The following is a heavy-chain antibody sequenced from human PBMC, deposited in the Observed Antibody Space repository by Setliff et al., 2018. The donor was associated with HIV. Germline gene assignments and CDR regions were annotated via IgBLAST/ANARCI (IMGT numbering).Heavy chain of an antibody. CDR1: GGSMSTHY. CDR2: IYTTGST. CDR3: ASGSPFEGFDM. D-gene: IGHD1-26*01. Sequence: PSETLSLTCTVSGGSMSTHYWSWIRQTPGKGLEWIGHIYTTGSTHYNPSLRSRVTISIDTSKSHFSLRPKSVTAADTALYYCASGSPFEGFDMWGQGTMVTVSS. V-gene: IGHV4-59*11. J-gene: IGHJ3*02.